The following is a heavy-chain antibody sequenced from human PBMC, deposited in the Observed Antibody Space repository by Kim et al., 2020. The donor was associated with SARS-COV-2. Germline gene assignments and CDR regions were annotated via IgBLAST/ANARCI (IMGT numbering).Heavy chain of an antibody. V-gene: IGHV4-39*01. CDR3: ARHQHRQPDYNWFDP. J-gene: IGHJ5*02. CDR1: GGSISSSSYY. D-gene: IGHD6-13*01. Sequence: SETLSLTCTVSGGSISSSSYYWGWIRQPPGKGLEWIGSTYYSGSTYYNPSLKSRVTISVDTSKNQFSLQLSSVTAADTAVYYCARHQHRQPDYNWFDPWG. CDR2: TYYSGST.